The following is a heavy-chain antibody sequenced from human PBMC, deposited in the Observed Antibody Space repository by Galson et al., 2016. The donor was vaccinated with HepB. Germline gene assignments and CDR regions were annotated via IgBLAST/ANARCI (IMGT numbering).Heavy chain of an antibody. CDR3: ARRRKYYDSSGYYHDWFYP. CDR1: GGSISSYY. CDR2: IYYSGST. D-gene: IGHD3-22*01. Sequence: LSLTCTVSGGSISSYYWTWIRQPPGKGLEWIGYIYYSGSTNYNPSLKSRVTISVDTSRNQFSLKLSSATAADTAVYYCARRRKYYDSSGYYHDWFYPWGHGTLVTVSS. J-gene: IGHJ5*02. V-gene: IGHV4-59*08.